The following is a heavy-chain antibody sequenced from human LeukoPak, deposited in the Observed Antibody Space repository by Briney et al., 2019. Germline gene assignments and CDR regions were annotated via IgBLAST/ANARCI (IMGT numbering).Heavy chain of an antibody. D-gene: IGHD3-10*01. CDR3: ARGGRSIIWSGVPDNWFDP. CDR2: SNPGSGYT. J-gene: IGHJ5*02. CDR1: GDTFTPHG. Sequence: SSVKGSCKTSGDTFTPHGIHWVRQAPGQGREWMGWSNPGSGYTKYSEKFQGRVTFTRDTDATTAYLEVNNLRSEDTAVYYCARGGRSIIWSGVPDNWFDPWGQGTLVTVSS. V-gene: IGHV1-3*01.